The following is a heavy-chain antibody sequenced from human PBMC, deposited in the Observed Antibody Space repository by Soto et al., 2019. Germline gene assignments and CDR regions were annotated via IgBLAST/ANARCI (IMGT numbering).Heavy chain of an antibody. Sequence: GGSLRLSCAASGFTFSNKWIHWVRQAPGKGLVWVSGIKSDGSSTTYADSVKGRFTISRDNAKNTLYLQMNSLRAEDTAVYYCASAAPFNYGGNSGFDFWGQGTLVTVSS. CDR3: ASAAPFNYGGNSGFDF. CDR2: IKSDGSST. V-gene: IGHV3-74*03. CDR1: GFTFSNKW. D-gene: IGHD4-17*01. J-gene: IGHJ4*02.